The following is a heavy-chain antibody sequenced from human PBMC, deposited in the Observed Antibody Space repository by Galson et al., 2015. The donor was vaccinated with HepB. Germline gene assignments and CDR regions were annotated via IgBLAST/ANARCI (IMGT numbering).Heavy chain of an antibody. CDR1: GFTFSSYA. J-gene: IGHJ4*02. CDR3: AKDLGSTRVTFDY. CDR2: IRGSGSNT. Sequence: SLRLSCAASGFTFSSYAMNWLRQAPRKGLEWVSLIRGSGSNTYYAEFVKGRFTISRDKSKNTLYLQMNSLRAEDTAVYYCAKDLGSTRVTFDYWGQGTLVTVSS. V-gene: IGHV3-23*01. D-gene: IGHD2/OR15-2a*01.